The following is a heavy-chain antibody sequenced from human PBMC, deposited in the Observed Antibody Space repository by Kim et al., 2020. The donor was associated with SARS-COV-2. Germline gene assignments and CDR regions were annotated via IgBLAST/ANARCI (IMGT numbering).Heavy chain of an antibody. CDR3: ARDSNYDFWSGYYKVFDAFDI. V-gene: IGHV1-18*01. CDR2: ISAYNGNT. Sequence: ASAKVSCKASGYTFTSYGISWVRQAPGQGLEWMGWISAYNGNTNYAQKLQGRVTMTTDTSTSTAYMELRSLRSDDTAVYYCARDSNYDFWSGYYKVFDAFDIWGQGTMVTVSS. J-gene: IGHJ3*02. D-gene: IGHD3-3*01. CDR1: GYTFTSYG.